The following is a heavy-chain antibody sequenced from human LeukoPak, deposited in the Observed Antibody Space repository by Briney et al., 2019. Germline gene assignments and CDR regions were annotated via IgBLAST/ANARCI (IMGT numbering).Heavy chain of an antibody. Sequence: PGGSLRLSCAASGLPFSSSWMSWVRQAPGKGLEWVSGINWNGGSTGYADSVKGRFTISRDNAKNSLYLQMNTLRAEDTALYYCARVSTYGYDRPPDYWGQGTLVTVSS. CDR3: ARVSTYGYDRPPDY. CDR2: INWNGGST. D-gene: IGHD5-18*01. J-gene: IGHJ4*02. CDR1: GLPFSSSW. V-gene: IGHV3-20*04.